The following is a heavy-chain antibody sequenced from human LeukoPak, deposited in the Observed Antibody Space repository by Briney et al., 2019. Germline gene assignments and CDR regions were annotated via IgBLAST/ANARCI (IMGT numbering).Heavy chain of an antibody. CDR1: GGSFSGYY. V-gene: IGHV4-34*01. J-gene: IGHJ4*02. CDR2: INHSGST. CDR3: ARIRYDYVWGSRPPGHFDY. D-gene: IGHD3-16*01. Sequence: SSETLSLTCAVYGGSFSGYYWSWIRQPPGKGLEWIGEINHSGSTNYNPSLQSRVTISVDTSKNQFSLKLSSVTAADTAVYYCARIRYDYVWGSRPPGHFDYWGQGTLVTVSS.